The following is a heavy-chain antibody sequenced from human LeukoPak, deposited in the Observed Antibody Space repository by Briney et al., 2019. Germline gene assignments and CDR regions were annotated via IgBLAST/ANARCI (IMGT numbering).Heavy chain of an antibody. Sequence: SETLSLTCGVSGFSISSGYYRGWIRQPPGKGLEWIGTIYHSGSTYYNPSLKSRVTMSIDTSENQLSLKLSSVTAADTAVYYCAKGLSVAGTAYWGQGILVTVSS. CDR1: GFSISSGYY. J-gene: IGHJ4*02. D-gene: IGHD6-19*01. V-gene: IGHV4-38-2*01. CDR3: AKGLSVAGTAY. CDR2: IYHSGST.